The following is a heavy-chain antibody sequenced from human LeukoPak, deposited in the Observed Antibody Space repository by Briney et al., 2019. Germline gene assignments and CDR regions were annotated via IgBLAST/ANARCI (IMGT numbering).Heavy chain of an antibody. J-gene: IGHJ4*02. CDR2: IYYSGST. D-gene: IGHD3-22*01. CDR3: AGGHYYDSSGYRIDY. CDR1: GGSISSYY. Sequence: SETLSLTCTVSGGSISSYYWSWIRQPPGKGLEWIGYIYYSGSTNYNPSLKSRVTISVDTSKNQFSLKLSSVTAADTAVYYCAGGHYYDSSGYRIDYWGRGTLVTVSS. V-gene: IGHV4-59*01.